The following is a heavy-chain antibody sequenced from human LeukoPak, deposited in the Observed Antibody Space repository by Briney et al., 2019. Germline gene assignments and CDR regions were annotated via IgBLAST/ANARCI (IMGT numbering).Heavy chain of an antibody. V-gene: IGHV3-21*01. Sequence: GGSLRLSCAASGFTFSSYSMNWVRQAPGKGLEWVSSISSSSSSYLYYADSVKGRFTISRDNAKNSLYLQMNSLRAEDTAVYYCARDSDYYDSSGWEAFDIWGQGTMVTVSS. D-gene: IGHD3-22*01. CDR1: GFTFSSYS. J-gene: IGHJ3*02. CDR3: ARDSDYYDSSGWEAFDI. CDR2: ISSSSSSYL.